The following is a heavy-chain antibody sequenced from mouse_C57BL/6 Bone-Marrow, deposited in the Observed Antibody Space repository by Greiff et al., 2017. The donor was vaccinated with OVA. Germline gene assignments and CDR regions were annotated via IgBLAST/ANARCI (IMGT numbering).Heavy chain of an antibody. D-gene: IGHD2-5*01. Sequence: VMLVESGPGLVQPSQSLSITCTVSGFSLTSYGVHWVRQSPGKGLEWLGVIWRGGSTDYNAAFMSRLSITKDNSKSQVFFKMNSMQAYDTAIYYCAKNEAAIWSNYWYFDVWGTGTTVTVSS. CDR3: AKNEAAIWSNYWYFDV. CDR1: GFSLTSYG. J-gene: IGHJ1*03. CDR2: IWRGGST. V-gene: IGHV2-5*01.